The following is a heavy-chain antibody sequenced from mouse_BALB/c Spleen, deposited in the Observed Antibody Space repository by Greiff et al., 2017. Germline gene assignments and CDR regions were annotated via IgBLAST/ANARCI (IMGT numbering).Heavy chain of an antibody. V-gene: IGHV1-18*01. CDR2: INPNNGGT. CDR3: ARKGKIYYDYEHWYFDV. D-gene: IGHD2-4*01. J-gene: IGHJ1*01. CDR1: GYTFTDYN. Sequence: EVQLQQSGPELVKPGASVKIPCKASGYTFTDYNMDWVKQSHGKSLEWIGDINPNNGGTIYNQKFKGKATLTVDKSSSTAYMELRSLTSEDTAVYYCARKGKIYYDYEHWYFDVWGAGTTVTVSS.